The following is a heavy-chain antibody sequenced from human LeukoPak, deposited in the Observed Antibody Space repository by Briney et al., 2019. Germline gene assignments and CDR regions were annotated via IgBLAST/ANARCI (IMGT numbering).Heavy chain of an antibody. CDR3: ARIAAGYSGYDGGDY. D-gene: IGHD5-12*01. CDR2: IIPIFGTA. J-gene: IGHJ4*02. CDR1: GGTFSSYA. V-gene: IGHV1-69*15. Sequence: GSSVKVCCKASGGTFSSYAISWVRQAPGQGLEWMGRIIPIFGTANYAQKFQGRVTITADESTSTAYMELSSLRSEDTAVYYCARIAAGYSGYDGGDYWGQGTLVTVSS.